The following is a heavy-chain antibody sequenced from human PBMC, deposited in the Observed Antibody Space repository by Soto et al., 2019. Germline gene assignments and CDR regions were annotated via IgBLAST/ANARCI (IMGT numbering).Heavy chain of an antibody. CDR2: IYPGDPDT. Sequence: GESLKISCKGSGYSFTSYWIGWVRQVPGKGLEWMGIIYPGDPDTRYSPSFQGQVTLSADKSISTAYLRWSSLKASDTAMYYCARPQGSSRVPFDPWGQGTLVTVSS. CDR1: GYSFTSYW. CDR3: ARPQGSSRVPFDP. D-gene: IGHD6-6*01. J-gene: IGHJ5*02. V-gene: IGHV5-51*01.